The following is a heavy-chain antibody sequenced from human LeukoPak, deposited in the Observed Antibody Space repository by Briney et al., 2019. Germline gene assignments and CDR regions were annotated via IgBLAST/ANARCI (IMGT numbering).Heavy chain of an antibody. D-gene: IGHD4-17*01. Sequence: GGSLRLSCAASGFTFSSYSMNWVRQAPGKGLEWVSSISSSSSYIYYADSVKGRFTISRDNAKNSLYLQMNSLRAEDTAVYYCARDPGGDYGDYDWRGYWGQGTLVTVSS. V-gene: IGHV3-21*01. CDR1: GFTFSSYS. CDR3: ARDPGGDYGDYDWRGY. CDR2: ISSSSSYI. J-gene: IGHJ4*02.